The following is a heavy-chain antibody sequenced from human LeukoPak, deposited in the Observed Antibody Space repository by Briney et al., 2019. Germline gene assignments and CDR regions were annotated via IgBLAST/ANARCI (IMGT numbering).Heavy chain of an antibody. D-gene: IGHD3-16*02. J-gene: IGHJ4*02. CDR1: NYTFISYG. CDR3: ARGVMITFGGVIVPYYFDY. V-gene: IGHV1-18*01. CDR2: ISAYNGNT. Sequence: GASVKVSCKASNYTFISYGISWVRQAPGQRLEWMGWISAYNGNTNYAQKLQGRVTMTTDTSTSTAYMELRSLRSDDTAVYYCARGVMITFGGVIVPYYFDYWGQGTLVTVSS.